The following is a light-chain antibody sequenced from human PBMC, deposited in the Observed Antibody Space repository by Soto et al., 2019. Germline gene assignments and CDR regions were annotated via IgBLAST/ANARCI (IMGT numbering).Light chain of an antibody. V-gene: IGKV1-39*01. Sequence: DIQLTQSPSSLSPSVGDRITLSCRASQSISRNFNWYQQMPGKAPSLLIYAARDLQSGVPGRFSGSGSGTEFNLTISSLQPEDLATYYCQQSHITPYTFGQGTKLEI. CDR1: QSISRN. J-gene: IGKJ2*01. CDR3: QQSHITPYT. CDR2: AAR.